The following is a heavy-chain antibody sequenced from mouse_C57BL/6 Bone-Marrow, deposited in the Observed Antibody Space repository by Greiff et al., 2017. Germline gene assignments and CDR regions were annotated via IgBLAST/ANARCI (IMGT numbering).Heavy chain of an antibody. CDR1: GFTFSDYG. V-gene: IGHV5-17*01. CDR3: AKYGLFAY. CDR2: ISSGSSTI. Sequence: EVKLMESGGGLVKPGGSLKLSCAASGFTFSDYGMHWVRQAPEKGLEWVAYISSGSSTIYYADTVKGRFTISRDNAKYTLFLQMTSLRSEDTAMYYCAKYGLFAYWGQGTLVTVSA. D-gene: IGHD1-1*02. J-gene: IGHJ3*01.